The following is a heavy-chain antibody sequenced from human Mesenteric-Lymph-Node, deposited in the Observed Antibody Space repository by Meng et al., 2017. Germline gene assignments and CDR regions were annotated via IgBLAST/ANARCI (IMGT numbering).Heavy chain of an antibody. J-gene: IGHJ4*02. CDR2: ISYDGSNK. V-gene: IGHV3-30*01. Sequence: GESLKISCAASGFTFSSYAMHWVRQAPGKGLEWVAVISYDGSNKYYADSVKGRFTISRDNSKNTMYLQMNSLRAEETAVYYWARDRYSSGWYLTDFDYWGQGTLVTVSS. CDR1: GFTFSSYA. D-gene: IGHD6-19*01. CDR3: ARDRYSSGWYLTDFDY.